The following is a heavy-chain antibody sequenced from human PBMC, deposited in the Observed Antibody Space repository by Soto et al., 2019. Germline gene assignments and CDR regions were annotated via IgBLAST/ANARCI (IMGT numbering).Heavy chain of an antibody. J-gene: IGHJ4*02. V-gene: IGHV1-18*01. CDR3: ARVGSYYYDSSGYLHDY. Sequence: QVQLVQSGAEVKKPGASVKVSCKASGYTFTSYGISWVRQAPGQGLEWMGWISAYNGNTNYAQKLQGRGPMTTDTSTSTAYMELRSLRSDDTAVYYCARVGSYYYDSSGYLHDYWGQGTLVTVSS. D-gene: IGHD3-22*01. CDR1: GYTFTSYG. CDR2: ISAYNGNT.